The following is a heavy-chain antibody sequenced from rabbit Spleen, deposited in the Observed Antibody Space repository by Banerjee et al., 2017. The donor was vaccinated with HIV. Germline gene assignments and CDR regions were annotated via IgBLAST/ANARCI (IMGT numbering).Heavy chain of an antibody. D-gene: IGHD1-1*01. Sequence: QSLEESGGGLVQPGGSLTLSCKASGFDFSSYYMTWVRQAPGKGLEWIGLTEPIFGTTYYANWVNGRFTISSHNAQNTLYLQLKSLTAVDTATYFCARDPTYTDSDPPNNLWGPGTLVTVS. CDR2: TEPIFGTT. V-gene: IGHV1S7*01. CDR3: ARDPTYTDSDPPNNL. J-gene: IGHJ6*01. CDR1: GFDFSSYY.